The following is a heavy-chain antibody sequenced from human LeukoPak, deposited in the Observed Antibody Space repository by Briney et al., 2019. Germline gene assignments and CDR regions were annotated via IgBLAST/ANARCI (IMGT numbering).Heavy chain of an antibody. V-gene: IGHV1-18*01. CDR2: ISAYNGNT. Sequence: ASVKVSCKASGYTFTSYGISWVRQAPGQGLEWMGWISAYNGNTNYAQKLQGRVTMTTDTSTSTAYMELRSLRSDDTAVYYCARGESYGSGSYGNFDYWGQGTLVTVSS. J-gene: IGHJ4*02. CDR1: GYTFTSYG. D-gene: IGHD3-10*01. CDR3: ARGESYGSGSYGNFDY.